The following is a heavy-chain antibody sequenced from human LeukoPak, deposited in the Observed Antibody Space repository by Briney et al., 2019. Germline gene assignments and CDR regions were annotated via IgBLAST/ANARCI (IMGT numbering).Heavy chain of an antibody. CDR1: GLTFSSDA. V-gene: IGHV3-23*01. CDR2: ISGRGGST. CDR3: AKDHKWYYDFWSGYVASDV. J-gene: IGHJ6*02. Sequence: PGGYLRLSCEASGLTFSSDAISWVRQAPGKELDWVSAISGRGGSTYYADSVKGRFTISRDNSKNTLYLQMNSLRAEDTSVYYCAKDHKWYYDFWSGYVASDVWGQGTTVTVSS. D-gene: IGHD3-3*01.